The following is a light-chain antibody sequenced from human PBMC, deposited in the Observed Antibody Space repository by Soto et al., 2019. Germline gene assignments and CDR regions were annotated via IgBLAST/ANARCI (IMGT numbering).Light chain of an antibody. J-gene: IGLJ2*01. V-gene: IGLV2-14*01. CDR3: SSYTISSTPVV. CDR2: EVN. Sequence: QSALTQPASVSGSPGQSITISCTGTSSDIGGYNYVSWYQQHPGKAPKLMIYEVNNRPSGVSNRFSGSKSGNTASLTISGLLAEDEADYYCSSYTISSTPVVFGGGTQLTVL. CDR1: SSDIGGYNY.